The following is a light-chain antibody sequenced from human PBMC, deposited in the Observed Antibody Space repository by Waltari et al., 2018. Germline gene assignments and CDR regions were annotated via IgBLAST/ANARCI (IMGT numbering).Light chain of an antibody. Sequence: DIVMTQSPLSLSVTPGEPASISCRSSQSLLHSNGYYYLDWYLQKPGHSPQLLMYLTSHRASGAPDRFSGSGSGTDFTLKISRVEAEDVGVYYCMQPLQSPRTFGQGTKLEIK. CDR3: MQPLQSPRT. CDR1: QSLLHSNGYYY. J-gene: IGKJ2*01. V-gene: IGKV2-28*01. CDR2: LTS.